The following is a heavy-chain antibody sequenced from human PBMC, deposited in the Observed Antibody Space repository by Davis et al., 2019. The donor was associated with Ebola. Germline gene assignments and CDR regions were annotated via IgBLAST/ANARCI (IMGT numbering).Heavy chain of an antibody. V-gene: IGHV3-21*01. Sequence: GESLKISCAASGFTFSSYSMNWVRQAPGKGLEWVSSISSSSSYIYYADSVKGRFTISRDNAKNSLYLQMNSLRAEDTAVYYCARGRGGKSRYGMDVWGQGTTVTVS. CDR2: ISSSSSYI. CDR3: ARGRGGKSRYGMDV. J-gene: IGHJ6*02. CDR1: GFTFSSYS. D-gene: IGHD4-23*01.